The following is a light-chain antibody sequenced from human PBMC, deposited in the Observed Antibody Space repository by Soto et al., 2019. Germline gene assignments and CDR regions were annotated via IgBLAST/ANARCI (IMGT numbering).Light chain of an antibody. CDR1: NSDVGGYNF. J-gene: IGLJ3*02. CDR2: AVS. V-gene: IGLV2-11*01. Sequence: QSALTQPRSVSGSPGQSVTISCTGTNSDVGGYNFVSWYQQLPGKAPKLMISAVSQRPSGVPDRFSGSKSGNTASLTISGLQADDEADSFCCSYTASDIWVFGGGTKVTVL. CDR3: CSYTASDIWV.